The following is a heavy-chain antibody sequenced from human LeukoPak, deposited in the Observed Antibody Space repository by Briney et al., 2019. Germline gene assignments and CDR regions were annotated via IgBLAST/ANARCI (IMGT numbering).Heavy chain of an antibody. Sequence: APVKVSCKASGYTFTSYGISWVRQAPGQGLEWMGWISAYNGNTNYAQKLQGRVTMTTDTSTSTAYMELRSLRSDDTAVYYCAKRIAVADTGIPDDYWGQGTLVTVSS. CDR1: GYTFTSYG. CDR2: ISAYNGNT. D-gene: IGHD6-19*01. J-gene: IGHJ4*02. V-gene: IGHV1-18*01. CDR3: AKRIAVADTGIPDDY.